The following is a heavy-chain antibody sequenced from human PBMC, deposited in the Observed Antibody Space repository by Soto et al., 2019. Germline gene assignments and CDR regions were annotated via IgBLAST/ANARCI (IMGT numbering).Heavy chain of an antibody. CDR1: GGSIGSSSFY. D-gene: IGHD1-26*01. CDR3: AKHTTRFSYMDV. V-gene: IGHV4-39*01. CDR2: FYFSGST. J-gene: IGHJ6*03. Sequence: SETLSLTCTVSGGSIGSSSFYWVWIRQPPGEGLEWIGSFYFSGSTYYNPSLKSRVTISVDTSKNQFSLELTSVTAADTAVYYCAKHTTRFSYMDVWGKGTTVTVSS.